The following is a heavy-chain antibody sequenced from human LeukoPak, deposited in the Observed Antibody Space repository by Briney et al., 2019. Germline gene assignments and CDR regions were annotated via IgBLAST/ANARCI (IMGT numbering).Heavy chain of an antibody. CDR1: GGSFCGYY. D-gene: IGHD4-17*01. V-gene: IGHV4-34*01. CDR3: ARGTMTTVSYYFDY. J-gene: IGHJ4*02. CDR2: INHSGST. Sequence: PSETLSLTCAVYGGSFCGYYWSWIRQPPGKGLKWIGEINHSGSTNYNPSLKSRVTISVDTSKNQFSLKLSSVTAADTAVYYWARGTMTTVSYYFDYWGQGTLVTVPS.